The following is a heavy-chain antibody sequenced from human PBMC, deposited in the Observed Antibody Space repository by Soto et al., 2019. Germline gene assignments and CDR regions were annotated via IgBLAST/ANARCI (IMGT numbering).Heavy chain of an antibody. CDR1: GYTFTGYY. CDR3: ARVERFLEWLLFGY. D-gene: IGHD3-3*01. J-gene: IGHJ4*02. V-gene: IGHV1-2*02. CDR2: INPNSGGT. Sequence: ASVKVSCKASGYTFTGYYMHWVRQAPGRELEWMGWINPNSGGTNYAQKFQGRVTITRDTSISTAYMELSRLRSDDTAVYYCARVERFLEWLLFGYWGQGTLVTVSS.